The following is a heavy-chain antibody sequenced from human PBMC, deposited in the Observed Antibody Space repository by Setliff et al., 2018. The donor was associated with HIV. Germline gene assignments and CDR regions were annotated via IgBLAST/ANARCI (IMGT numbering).Heavy chain of an antibody. CDR1: GGSISSGSYY. J-gene: IGHJ4*02. D-gene: IGHD4-17*01. CDR2: IFSSGST. Sequence: PSETLSLTCTVSGGSISSGSYYWSWIRQPAGKGLEWIGRIFSSGSTSYNPSLKSRVTMSVGTSKNQFSLRLSSVTAADTAVYYCAGEGGGHSTAFDYWGQGTLVTVSS. CDR3: AGEGGGHSTAFDY. V-gene: IGHV4-61*02.